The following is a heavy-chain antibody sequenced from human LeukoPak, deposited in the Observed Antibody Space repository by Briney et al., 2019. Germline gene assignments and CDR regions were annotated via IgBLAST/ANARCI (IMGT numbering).Heavy chain of an antibody. CDR3: ARRRVGTTFFYYYYMDV. J-gene: IGHJ6*03. CDR1: GGSIRSYY. V-gene: IGHV4-59*12. D-gene: IGHD2/OR15-2a*01. Sequence: SETLSLTCTVSGGSIRSYYWSWIRQPPGKGLEWIGYIYYSGSTNYNPSLKSRVTMSVDRAKNQFSLNLSSVTAADTAVYYCARRRVGTTFFYYYYMDVWGKGTTVTISS. CDR2: IYYSGST.